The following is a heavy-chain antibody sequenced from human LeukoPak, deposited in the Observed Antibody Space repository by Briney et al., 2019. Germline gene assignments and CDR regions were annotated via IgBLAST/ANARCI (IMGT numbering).Heavy chain of an antibody. CDR3: ARGGYYYDTTGSPGDY. CDR1: GFAFNSYI. J-gene: IGHJ4*02. V-gene: IGHV3-23*01. D-gene: IGHD3-22*01. CDR2: IGGSGSGA. Sequence: PGGSLRLSCAASGFAFNSYIMSWVRQAPGEGLEWVSSIGGSGSGAYYSDSVKGRFTISRDISKNTVYLHMDSLRDGDTAVYFCARGGYYYDTTGSPGDYWGQGTLVTVSS.